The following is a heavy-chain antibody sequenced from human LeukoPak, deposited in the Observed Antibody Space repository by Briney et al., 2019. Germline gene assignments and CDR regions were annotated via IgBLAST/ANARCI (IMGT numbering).Heavy chain of an antibody. V-gene: IGHV4-59*12. CDR2: VYYSGTT. J-gene: IGHJ5*02. CDR3: AREFDP. CDR1: GGSISTTY. Sequence: SETLSLTCTVSGGSISTTYWTWIRQPPERGLEWTGHVYYSGTTNYNPSLKSRLTISVDTSKNQFSLNLSSVTAADTAVYYCAREFDPWGPGTLVTVSS.